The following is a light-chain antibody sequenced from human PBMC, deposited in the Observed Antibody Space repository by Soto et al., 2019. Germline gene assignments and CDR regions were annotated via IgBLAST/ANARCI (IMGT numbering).Light chain of an antibody. CDR3: QQYGSSPPYT. Sequence: EVVLTQSPGTLSLSPGERATLSCRASQSVSNNYLAWYQQKPGQSPKLLIFGSSAKATGIPDRFSGSGSGTDFTLPISSLEPQDFAVYYCQQYGSSPPYTFGQGTKLEIK. J-gene: IGKJ2*01. CDR1: QSVSNNY. CDR2: GSS. V-gene: IGKV3-20*01.